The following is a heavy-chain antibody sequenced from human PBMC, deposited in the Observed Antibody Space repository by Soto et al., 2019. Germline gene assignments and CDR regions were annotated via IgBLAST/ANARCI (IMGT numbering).Heavy chain of an antibody. D-gene: IGHD2-2*01. CDR2: FDPEDGET. Sequence: ASVKVSCKASGYTLTELSMHWVRQAPGKGLEWMGGFDPEDGETIYAQKFQGRVTMTEDTSTDTACMELSSLRSEDTAVYYCATKAPAAILRFDYWGQGTLVPVSS. V-gene: IGHV1-24*01. CDR3: ATKAPAAILRFDY. CDR1: GYTLTELS. J-gene: IGHJ4*02.